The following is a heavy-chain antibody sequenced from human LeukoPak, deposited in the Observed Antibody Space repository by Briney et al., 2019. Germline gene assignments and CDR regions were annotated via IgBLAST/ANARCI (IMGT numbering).Heavy chain of an antibody. J-gene: IGHJ4*02. Sequence: GGSLRLSCVASGFTFSDYWMSWVRQAPGKGLEWVANIKQDGSEKEFVDSVKGRFTISRDNAKNSLYLQMNSLRADDTAVYYCAREGRGGFDSWGQGTLVTVSS. CDR2: IKQDGSEK. CDR1: GFTFSDYW. V-gene: IGHV3-7*01. CDR3: AREGRGGFDS. D-gene: IGHD3-10*01.